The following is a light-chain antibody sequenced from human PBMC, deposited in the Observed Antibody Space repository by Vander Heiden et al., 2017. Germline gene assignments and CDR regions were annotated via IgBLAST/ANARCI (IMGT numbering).Light chain of an antibody. CDR2: GAS. V-gene: IGKV3-20*01. CDR1: QSVSASY. Sequence: EIVLTQSPGTLSLSPGERATLPCRASQSVSASYLAWYQQRPGQAPRLLMYGASNRATGIPDKFSGSGSGTDFTLTISRLEPEDFAVYYCQQYGGSVTFGQGTRLEIK. J-gene: IGKJ5*01. CDR3: QQYGGSVT.